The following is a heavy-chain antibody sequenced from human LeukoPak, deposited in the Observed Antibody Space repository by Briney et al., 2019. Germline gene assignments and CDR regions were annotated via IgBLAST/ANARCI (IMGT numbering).Heavy chain of an antibody. CDR2: ISSSGSTI. CDR3: ARDKSVYDFGYYYGMDV. D-gene: IGHD3-3*01. Sequence: GGSLRLSCAASGFTFSSYEMNWVRQAPGKGLEWVSYISSSGSTIYYADSVKGRFTISRDNAKNTLYLQMNSLRAEDTAVYYCARDKSVYDFGYYYGMDVWGQGTTVTVSS. V-gene: IGHV3-48*03. J-gene: IGHJ6*02. CDR1: GFTFSSYE.